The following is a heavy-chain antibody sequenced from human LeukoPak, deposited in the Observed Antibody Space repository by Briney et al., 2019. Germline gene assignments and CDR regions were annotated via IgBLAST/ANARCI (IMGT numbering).Heavy chain of an antibody. V-gene: IGHV3-23*01. J-gene: IGHJ6*02. D-gene: IGHD1/OR15-1a*01. CDR2: ISGSGGST. CDR3: GRIAINANNGMDV. Sequence: GGSLRLSCAASGFTFSSYAMSWVRQAPGKGLEWVSGISGSGGSTYYAESVKGRFTISRDDSKNTLYLQMNSLRTEDTAVYYCGRIAINANNGMDVWGQGTTVTVSS. CDR1: GFTFSSYA.